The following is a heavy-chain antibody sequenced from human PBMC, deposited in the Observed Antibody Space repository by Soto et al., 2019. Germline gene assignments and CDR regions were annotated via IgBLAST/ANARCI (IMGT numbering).Heavy chain of an antibody. CDR1: GFIFGSYA. V-gene: IGHV3-23*01. CDR3: AKDNTWIQLSFDY. J-gene: IGHJ4*02. CDR2: ISSSGYST. Sequence: EVQMLESGGGLVQPGGSLRLSCAASGFIFGSYAMSWVRQAPGKGLEWVAAISSSGYSTYHADSMKGRFTISRDSSENTLYLQMHSLRAEDTAVYYCAKDNTWIQLSFDYWGQGALVTVSS. D-gene: IGHD5-18*01.